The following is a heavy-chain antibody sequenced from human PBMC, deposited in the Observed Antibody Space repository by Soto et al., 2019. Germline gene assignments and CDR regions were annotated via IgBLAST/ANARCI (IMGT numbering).Heavy chain of an antibody. Sequence: GGSVKVSCTASGYTFTSYYIHWVRQAPGQGLEWMGWINPITGGTNYAPKFQGRVTMTRDTSITTAYMELSRLRSDDTAVYYCASGYSYRYWRHMGDCGQGTLLTVAS. J-gene: IGHJ4*02. CDR1: GYTFTSYY. CDR2: INPITGGT. D-gene: IGHD5-18*01. CDR3: ASGYSYRYWRHMGD. V-gene: IGHV1-2*02.